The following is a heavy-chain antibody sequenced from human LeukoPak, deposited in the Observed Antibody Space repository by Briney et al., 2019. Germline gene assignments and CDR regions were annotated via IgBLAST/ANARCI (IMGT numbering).Heavy chain of an antibody. J-gene: IGHJ5*02. CDR1: GFTFSSYS. Sequence: TGGSLRLSCAASGFTFSSYSMNWVRQAPGKGLEWVSYISSSSSTIYYADSVKGRFTISRDNAKSSLYLQMNSLRAEDTAVYYCARGLNWNYGWFDPWGQGTLVTVSS. CDR3: ARGLNWNYGWFDP. V-gene: IGHV3-48*01. D-gene: IGHD1-7*01. CDR2: ISSSSSTI.